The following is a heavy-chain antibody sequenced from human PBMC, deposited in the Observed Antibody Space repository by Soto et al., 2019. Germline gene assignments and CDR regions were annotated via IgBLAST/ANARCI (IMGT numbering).Heavy chain of an antibody. J-gene: IGHJ5*01. D-gene: IGHD6-19*01. CDR1: GYTFTSYG. V-gene: IGHV1-18*01. Sequence: ASVKVSCKASGYTFTSYGITWVRQAPGQGLEWLAWISAYNGNTNYAQKLQGRVTVTTDTSTSTAYMELRSLRSDDTAVYYCARELVERYSSGWYDSWGQGTLVTVSS. CDR3: ARELVERYSSGWYDS. CDR2: ISAYNGNT.